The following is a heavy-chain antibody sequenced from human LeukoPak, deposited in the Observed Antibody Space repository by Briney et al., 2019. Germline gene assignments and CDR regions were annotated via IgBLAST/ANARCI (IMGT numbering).Heavy chain of an antibody. CDR1: RDSVFKNIGS. CDR2: TYYRSKWND. D-gene: IGHD3-22*01. Sequence: SQTLPLTCAISRDSVFKNIGSWKWTRQSPSSGLEWLGRTYYRSKWNDDCAASMKSRITINADTSKNQFSIHLTSVTPEDTAVYFCAIDVQDSSSPYSSRYYFYGWGQRTLVT. J-gene: IGHJ4*02. V-gene: IGHV6-1*01. CDR3: AIDVQDSSSPYSSRYYFYG.